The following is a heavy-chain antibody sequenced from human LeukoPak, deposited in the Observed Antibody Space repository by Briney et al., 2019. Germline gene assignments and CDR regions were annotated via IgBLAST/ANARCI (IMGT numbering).Heavy chain of an antibody. Sequence: PGGSLRLSCAASGFTFSSYSMNWVRQAPGKGLEWVSSISSSSSYIYYADSVKGRFTISRDNPKNSLFLQLNSLRVEDTAVYYCARETGTASFDHWGQGTLVTVSS. V-gene: IGHV3-21*01. CDR2: ISSSSSYI. CDR1: GFTFSSYS. CDR3: ARETGTASFDH. J-gene: IGHJ4*02. D-gene: IGHD1-1*01.